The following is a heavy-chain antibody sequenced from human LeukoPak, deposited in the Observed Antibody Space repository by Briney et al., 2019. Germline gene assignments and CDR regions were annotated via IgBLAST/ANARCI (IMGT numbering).Heavy chain of an antibody. Sequence: SETLSLTCAVYGGSFSGYYWSWIRQPPGKGLEWIGEINHSGSTNYNPSLKSRVTISVDTSKNQFSLKLSSATAADTAVYYCARSNKQLVDYWGQGTLVTVSS. J-gene: IGHJ4*02. V-gene: IGHV4-34*01. D-gene: IGHD6-6*01. CDR2: INHSGST. CDR3: ARSNKQLVDY. CDR1: GGSFSGYY.